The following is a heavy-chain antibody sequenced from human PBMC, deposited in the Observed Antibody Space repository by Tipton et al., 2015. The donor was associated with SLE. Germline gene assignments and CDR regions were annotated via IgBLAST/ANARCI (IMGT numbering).Heavy chain of an antibody. CDR1: GGSISNYF. CDR3: ARDDFSVSTRSNDGFDI. CDR2: ISYSGST. Sequence: TLSLTCTVSGGSISNYFWSWIRQPPGRLLQYIGYISYSGSTNYNPSLRSRVTISVDTSKNQFSLKVNSVTAADTAIYYCARDDFSVSTRSNDGFDIWGQGTMVTVSS. V-gene: IGHV4-59*01. D-gene: IGHD1-1*01. J-gene: IGHJ3*02.